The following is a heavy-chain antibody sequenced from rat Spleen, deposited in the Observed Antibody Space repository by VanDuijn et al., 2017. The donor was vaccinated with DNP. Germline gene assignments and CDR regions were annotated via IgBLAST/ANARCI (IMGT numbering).Heavy chain of an antibody. D-gene: IGHD3-2*01. CDR2: INTDGGST. Sequence: EVQLVESGGGLVQPGRSLKLSCAASGFTFSNYYMAWVRQAPKKGLEWVATINTDGGSTYYADSVKGRFTISRDNAENTVYLQMNSLRSEDTATYYCAKASAATASFDYWGQGVMVTVSS. CDR1: GFTFSNYY. J-gene: IGHJ2*01. V-gene: IGHV5-25*01. CDR3: AKASAATASFDY.